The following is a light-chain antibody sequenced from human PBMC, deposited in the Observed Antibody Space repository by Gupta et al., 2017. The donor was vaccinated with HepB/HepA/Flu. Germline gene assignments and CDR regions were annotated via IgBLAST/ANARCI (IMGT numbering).Light chain of an antibody. V-gene: IGKV1-39*01. CDR1: QSISSY. CDR2: AAS. Sequence: DIQMTQYPSSLSASVGDRVTITCRASQSISSYLNWYQQKPGKVPKLLIYAASRLQSGVPSRFSGSGSGTDFTLTISRRQPEDFATYYCQQRDSTPVTFGQGTKLEIK. CDR3: QQRDSTPVT. J-gene: IGKJ2*01.